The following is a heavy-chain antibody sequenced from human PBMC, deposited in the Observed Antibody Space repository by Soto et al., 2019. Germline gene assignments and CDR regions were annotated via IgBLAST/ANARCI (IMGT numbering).Heavy chain of an antibody. CDR1: TFSSYW. V-gene: IGHV3-74*01. CDR2: INSDGSTT. Sequence: EVQLVESGGGLVQPGGSLSTFSSYWMLWVRQAPGKGLVWVSRINSDGSTTSYADSVKGRFTISRDNAKNTLYLQMNSLRAEDTAVYYCARVNPGYSYVKYWGQGTLVTVSS. J-gene: IGHJ4*02. CDR3: ARVNPGYSYVKY. D-gene: IGHD5-18*01.